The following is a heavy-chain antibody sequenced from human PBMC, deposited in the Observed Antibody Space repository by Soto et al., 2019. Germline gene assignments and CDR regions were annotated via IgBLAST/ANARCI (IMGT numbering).Heavy chain of an antibody. V-gene: IGHV4-39*01. CDR3: AKGESAAAMGWFDP. CDR2: IYYSGST. D-gene: IGHD2-2*01. Sequence: SETLSLTCTVSGGSISSSSYYWGWIRQPPGKGLEWIGSIYYSGSTYYNPSLKSRVTISVDTSKNQFSLKLSSVTAADTAVYYCAKGESAAAMGWFDPWGQGTLVTISS. J-gene: IGHJ5*02. CDR1: GGSISSSSYY.